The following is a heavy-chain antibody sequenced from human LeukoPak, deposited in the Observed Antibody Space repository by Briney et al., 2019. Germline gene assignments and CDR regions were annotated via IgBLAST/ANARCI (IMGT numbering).Heavy chain of an antibody. Sequence: PGGSLRLSCAASGFTFSDYAMSWVRQAPGKGLEWVSTASYYVGKQYHADSVRGRFTVSRDNSRNTVSLQMSSLRVEDTGVYYCTKDPNGDYVGAFDPWGQGTLVTVSS. CDR2: ASYYVGKQ. CDR1: GFTFSDYA. J-gene: IGHJ5*02. V-gene: IGHV3-23*01. D-gene: IGHD4-17*01. CDR3: TKDPNGDYVGAFDP.